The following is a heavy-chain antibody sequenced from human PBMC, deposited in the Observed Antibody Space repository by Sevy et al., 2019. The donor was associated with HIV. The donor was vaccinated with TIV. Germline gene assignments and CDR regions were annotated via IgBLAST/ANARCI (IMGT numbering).Heavy chain of an antibody. CDR1: GFTFESYW. J-gene: IGHJ3*02. CDR2: ISDDGRTT. Sequence: GGSLRLSCEASGFTFESYWMHWVRQVPGKGLEWVSRISDDGRTTTYADSVRGRFTISRDNAKNTLYLQMNGLRADDTAVYYCARDSVTVSGIVLHAPDIWGQGTMVTVSS. CDR3: ARDSVTVSGIVLHAPDI. V-gene: IGHV3-74*01. D-gene: IGHD3-3*01.